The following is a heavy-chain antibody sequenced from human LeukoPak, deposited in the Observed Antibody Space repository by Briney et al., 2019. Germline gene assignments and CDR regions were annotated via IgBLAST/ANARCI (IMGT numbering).Heavy chain of an antibody. CDR3: TTVPNVSFYFDSSGYLYY. CDR2: IKSKTDGGTT. Sequence: GGSLRLSCAASGFTFSNAWMSWVRQAPGKGLEWVGRIKSKTDGGTTDYAAPVKGRFTISRDDSKNTLFLQMKTEDTAVYFCTTVPNVSFYFDSSGYLYYWGQGTLVTVSS. CDR1: GFTFSNAW. J-gene: IGHJ4*02. V-gene: IGHV3-15*01. D-gene: IGHD3-22*01.